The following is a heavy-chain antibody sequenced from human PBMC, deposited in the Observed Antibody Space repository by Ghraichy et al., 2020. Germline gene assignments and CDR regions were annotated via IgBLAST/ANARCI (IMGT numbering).Heavy chain of an antibody. J-gene: IGHJ6*02. CDR1: GGSFSGYY. V-gene: IGHV4-34*01. CDR2: INHSGST. CDR3: ARGLVEYSSSPAIDV. D-gene: IGHD6-6*01. Sequence: ETLSLTCAVYGGSFSGYYWSWIRQPPGKGLEWIGEINHSGSTNYNPSLKSRVTISVDTSKNQFSLKLSSVTAADTAVYYCARGLVEYSSSPAIDVWGQGTTVTVSS.